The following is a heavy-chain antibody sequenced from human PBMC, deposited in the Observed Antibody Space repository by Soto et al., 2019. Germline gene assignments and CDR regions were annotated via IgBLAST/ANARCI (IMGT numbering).Heavy chain of an antibody. CDR3: ARTSAGGKYYYGMDV. D-gene: IGHD6-13*01. J-gene: IGHJ6*04. CDR1: VYSVTSYW. V-gene: IGHV5-51*01. CDR2: IYPGDSDT. Sequence: EVQLVQSGAEVKKPGESLKISCKGSVYSVTSYWIGWVRQMPGKGLEWMGIIYPGDSDTRYSPSFQGQVTISADKSSSTAYLQWSSLKASDTAMYYCARTSAGGKYYYGMDVWGKGNTVTVSS.